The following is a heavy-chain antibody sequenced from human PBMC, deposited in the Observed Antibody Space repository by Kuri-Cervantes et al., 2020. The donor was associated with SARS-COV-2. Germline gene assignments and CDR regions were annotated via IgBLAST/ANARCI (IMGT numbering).Heavy chain of an antibody. V-gene: IGHV1-69*04. Sequence: SVKVSCKASGGTLSTYTVTWVRQAPGQGLEWMGRIIPGLRVENYAQKLQGRVTITADKSTNTAYMELTSLRSEDTAVYYCARDSEFTRDAFEIWGQGTMVTVSS. CDR1: GGTLSTYT. CDR2: IIPGLRVE. J-gene: IGHJ3*02. CDR3: ARDSEFTRDAFEI.